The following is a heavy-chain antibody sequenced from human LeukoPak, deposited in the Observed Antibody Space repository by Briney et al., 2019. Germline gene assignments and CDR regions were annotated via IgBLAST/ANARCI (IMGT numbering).Heavy chain of an antibody. V-gene: IGHV3-13*01. CDR1: GFTFSSYD. CDR3: ARRSGSPGYFDY. Sequence: GGSLRLSCAASGFTFSSYDMHWVRQATGKGLEWVSAIGTAGDTYYPGSVKGRFTISRENAKNSLYLQMNSLRAGDTAVYYCARRSGSPGYFDYWSQGTLVTVSS. D-gene: IGHD1-26*01. CDR2: IGTAGDT. J-gene: IGHJ4*02.